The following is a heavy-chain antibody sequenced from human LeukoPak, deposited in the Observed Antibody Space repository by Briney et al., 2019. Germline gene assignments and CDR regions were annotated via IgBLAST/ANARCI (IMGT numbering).Heavy chain of an antibody. J-gene: IGHJ6*02. CDR3: ARETVTIFGVVIINFPYYGMDV. Sequence: ASVKVSCKASGYTFTSYYTHWVRQAPGQGLEWMGIINPSGGSTSYAQKFQGRVTMTRDTSTSTVYMELSSLRSEDTAVYYCARETVTIFGVVIINFPYYGMDVWGQGTTVTVSS. CDR2: INPSGGST. V-gene: IGHV1-46*01. CDR1: GYTFTSYY. D-gene: IGHD3-3*01.